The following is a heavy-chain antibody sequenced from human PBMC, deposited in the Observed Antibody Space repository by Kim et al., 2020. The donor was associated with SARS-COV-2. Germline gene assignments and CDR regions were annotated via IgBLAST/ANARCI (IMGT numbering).Heavy chain of an antibody. Sequence: SETLSLTCTVSGGSISSYYWSWIRQPPGKGLEWIGYIYYSGSTNYNPSLKSRVTISVDTSKNQFSLKLSSVTAADTAVYYCAREGCSGGSCYYHDAFDIWGQGTMVTVSS. CDR3: AREGCSGGSCYYHDAFDI. D-gene: IGHD2-15*01. CDR1: GGSISSYY. CDR2: IYYSGST. V-gene: IGHV4-59*13. J-gene: IGHJ3*02.